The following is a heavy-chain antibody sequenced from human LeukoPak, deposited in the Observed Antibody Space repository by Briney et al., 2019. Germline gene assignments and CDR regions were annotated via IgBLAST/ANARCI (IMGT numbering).Heavy chain of an antibody. CDR1: GLTFSSYA. V-gene: IGHV3-23*01. CDR3: AKEPREYCSSTSCPNWIDP. CDR2: LSASGGTT. J-gene: IGHJ5*02. D-gene: IGHD2-2*01. Sequence: GGSLRLSCAASGLTFSSYAMSWVRQAPGKGLEWVSALSASGGTTYYADSVKGRFTISRDNSKNTLYLQMSSLRAEDTAVYYCAKEPREYCSSTSCPNWIDPWGQGTLVTVSS.